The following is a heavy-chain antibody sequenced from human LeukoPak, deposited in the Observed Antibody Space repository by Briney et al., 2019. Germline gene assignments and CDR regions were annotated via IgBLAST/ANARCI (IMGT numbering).Heavy chain of an antibody. CDR1: GGSISSYY. CDR3: ARGPRPLYYYYYGMDV. V-gene: IGHV4-34*01. J-gene: IGHJ6*02. CDR2: INHSGST. Sequence: SETLSLTCTVSGGSISSYYWSWIRQPPGKGLEWIGEINHSGSTNYNPSLKSRVTISVDTSKNQFSLKLSSVTAADTAVYYCARGPRPLYYYYYGMDVWGQGTTVTVSS.